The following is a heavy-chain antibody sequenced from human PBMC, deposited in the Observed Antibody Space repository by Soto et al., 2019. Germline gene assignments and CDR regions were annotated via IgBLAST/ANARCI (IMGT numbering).Heavy chain of an antibody. CDR3: AHRGSSGWYPGWFDP. CDR1: GFSLSTSGVG. Sequence: QITLKESGPTLVKPTQTLTLTCTFSGFSLSTSGVGVGWIRQPPGKALEWLALIYWDDDKRYSPSLKSRLTITKDTSKNQVVLTMTNMDPVDTATYYCAHRGSSGWYPGWFDPWGQGTLVTVSS. D-gene: IGHD6-19*01. V-gene: IGHV2-5*02. CDR2: IYWDDDK. J-gene: IGHJ5*02.